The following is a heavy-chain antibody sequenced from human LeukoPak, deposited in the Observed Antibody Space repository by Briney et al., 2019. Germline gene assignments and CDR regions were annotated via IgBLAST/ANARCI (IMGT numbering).Heavy chain of an antibody. D-gene: IGHD3-10*01. CDR1: GGSISSYY. V-gene: IGHV4-59*01. J-gene: IGHJ4*02. CDR2: IYYSGST. CDR3: ARSYGSGSFYYFVY. Sequence: PSETLSLTCTVSGGSISSYYCSWIRQPPGKGLEWIGYIYYSGSTNYNPSLKSRVSISVDTSKNQFSLKLSSVTAADTAVYYCARSYGSGSFYYFVYWGQGTLVTVSS.